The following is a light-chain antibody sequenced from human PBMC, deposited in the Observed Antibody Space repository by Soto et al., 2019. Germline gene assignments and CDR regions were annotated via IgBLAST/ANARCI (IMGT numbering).Light chain of an antibody. J-gene: IGKJ5*01. CDR3: QQLNSYLIT. Sequence: DIQLTQSPSFLSASVGDRVTITCRASQGISSYLAWYQQKPGKAPKLLIYAASTLQSGVPSRFSGSGSGTEFTLTICSLQPEDFATYYCQQLNSYLITFGQGTRLEIK. CDR2: AAS. CDR1: QGISSY. V-gene: IGKV1-9*01.